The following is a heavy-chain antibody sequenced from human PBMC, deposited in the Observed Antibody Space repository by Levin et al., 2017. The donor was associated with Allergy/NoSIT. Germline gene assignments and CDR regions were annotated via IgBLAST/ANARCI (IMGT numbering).Heavy chain of an antibody. Sequence: SCAASGFTFSSYWMSWVRQAPGKGLEWVATTKNDGTEKYYVDSVRGRFTLSRDNAKNSVYLHMTSLRVDDTAVYYCARNWRSAFDIWGQGTMVTVSS. J-gene: IGHJ3*02. V-gene: IGHV3-7*04. CDR2: TKNDGTEK. CDR3: ARNWRSAFDI. D-gene: IGHD2-8*02. CDR1: GFTFSSYW.